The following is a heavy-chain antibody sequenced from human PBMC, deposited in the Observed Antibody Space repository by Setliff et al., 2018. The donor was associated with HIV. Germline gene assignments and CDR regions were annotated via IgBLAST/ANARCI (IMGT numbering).Heavy chain of an antibody. CDR3: ARARYGGFDH. CDR2: ISGYNGQT. CDR1: GYNFDSFA. D-gene: IGHD3-16*01. V-gene: IGHV1-18*01. J-gene: IGHJ4*02. Sequence: ASVKVSCKASGYNFDSFAGIWVRQAPGQGLEWMGWISGYNGQTKDAQKFQGRLIMTTDTATSTSYMEMRSLRSDDTAIYYCARARYGGFDHWGQGSLVTVSS.